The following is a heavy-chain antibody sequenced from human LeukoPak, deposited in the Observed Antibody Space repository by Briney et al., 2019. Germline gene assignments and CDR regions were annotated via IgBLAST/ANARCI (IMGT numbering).Heavy chain of an antibody. CDR3: ARDRELGY. V-gene: IGHV4-59*01. CDR2: SYHRGST. D-gene: IGHD1-1*01. J-gene: IGHJ4*02. CDR1: GGSISNYY. Sequence: NPSETLSLTCTVSGGSISNYYWSWIRQSPGKGPEWIGWSYHRGSTSYNPSLKSRVAISVDTSKNQFSLKLSSVTAADTAVYYCARDRELGYWGQGTPVIVSS.